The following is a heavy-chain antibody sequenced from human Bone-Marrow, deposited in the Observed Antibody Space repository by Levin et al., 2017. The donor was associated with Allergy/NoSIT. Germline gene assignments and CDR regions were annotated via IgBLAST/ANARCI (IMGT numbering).Heavy chain of an antibody. D-gene: IGHD2-15*01. J-gene: IGHJ4*02. CDR1: GFTFDTYG. CDR3: AKDRIGWELLRVPYDY. Sequence: GGSLRLSCAASGFTFDTYGMHWVRQAPGKGLEWLAVISYNGRDKFYADSVKGRFTVSRDNPKNTLYLQMNSLRTEDTAVYYCAKDRIGWELLRVPYDYWGQGTLVTVSS. V-gene: IGHV3-30*18. CDR2: ISYNGRDK.